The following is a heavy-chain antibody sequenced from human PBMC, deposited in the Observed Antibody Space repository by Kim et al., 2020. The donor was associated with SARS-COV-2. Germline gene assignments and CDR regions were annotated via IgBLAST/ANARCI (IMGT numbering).Heavy chain of an antibody. Sequence: GGSLRLSCAASGFTFSSYAMTWVRQAPGKGPECVSSISGSGDNTYYLDSVRGRFTISRDNSNNMLYLQMNSLRADDTAVYYCAKAMWAAVSSFFSDSWGQGTLVTVSS. D-gene: IGHD6-13*01. CDR1: GFTFSSYA. CDR3: AKAMWAAVSSFFSDS. CDR2: ISGSGDNT. J-gene: IGHJ4*02. V-gene: IGHV3-23*01.